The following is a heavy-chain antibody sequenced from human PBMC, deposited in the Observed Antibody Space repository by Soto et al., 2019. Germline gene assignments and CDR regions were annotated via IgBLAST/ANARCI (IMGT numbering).Heavy chain of an antibody. V-gene: IGHV1-18*04. CDR3: ARDVGIFGVVINARYYYYGMDV. Sequence: ASVKVSCKASGYTFTSYGISWVRQAPGQGLEWMGWISAYNGNTNYAQKLQGRVTMTTDTSTSTAYMELRSLRSDDTAVYYCARDVGIFGVVINARYYYYGMDVWGQGTTVTVSS. CDR1: GYTFTSYG. CDR2: ISAYNGNT. D-gene: IGHD3-3*01. J-gene: IGHJ6*02.